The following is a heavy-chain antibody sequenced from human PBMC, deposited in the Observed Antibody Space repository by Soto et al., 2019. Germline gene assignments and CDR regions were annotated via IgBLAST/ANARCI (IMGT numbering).Heavy chain of an antibody. CDR3: ARDRSDSSRADSFDV. J-gene: IGHJ3*01. Sequence: EAQLVESGGGLIQPGGSLRLSCAVSGFNVSNNYMSWVRQAPGKGLEWVAVIYRGDATYYADSVRGRFTISRDTSKNTVYLQINSLRVEDTAVYYCARDRSDSSRADSFDVWGQGTMVTLAS. D-gene: IGHD6-25*01. CDR1: GFNVSNNY. V-gene: IGHV3-53*01. CDR2: IYRGDAT.